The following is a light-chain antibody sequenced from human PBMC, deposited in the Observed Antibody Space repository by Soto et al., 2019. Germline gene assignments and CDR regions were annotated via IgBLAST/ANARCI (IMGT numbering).Light chain of an antibody. CDR2: GAS. CDR3: QQYGSSPRT. V-gene: IGKV3-20*01. J-gene: IGKJ1*01. Sequence: ELVLTQSPVTLSVSPGERSTLSCRASKSINSAYIACYHQKPGQPPRLLIYGASLMDTGTPSQFSVRACVTDFTLTISRMEPDDFAMYYCQQYGSSPRTFGQGTKVDIK. CDR1: KSINSAY.